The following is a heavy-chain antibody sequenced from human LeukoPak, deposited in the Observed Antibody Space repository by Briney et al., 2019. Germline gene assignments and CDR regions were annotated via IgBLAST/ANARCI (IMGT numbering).Heavy chain of an antibody. J-gene: IGHJ4*02. V-gene: IGHV3-74*01. CDR2: INSDGTST. D-gene: IGHD2-15*01. CDR1: GFTFRNHW. Sequence: PGRSLRLSCTASGFTFRNHWTHWVRQAPGKGLVWVSSINSDGTSTTFADSVKGRFTISRDNAKNTLYLQMNSLRAEDTAVYYCGCSGGSSPGYWGPGTLAIVSS. CDR3: GCSGGSSPGY.